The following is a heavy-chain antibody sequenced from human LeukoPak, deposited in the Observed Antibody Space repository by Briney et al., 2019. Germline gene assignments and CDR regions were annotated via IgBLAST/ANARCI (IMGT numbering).Heavy chain of an antibody. CDR1: GGSISSSSYY. V-gene: IGHV4-39*07. J-gene: IGHJ4*02. CDR3: AREVPLDYGSGGLDY. CDR2: IYYSGST. Sequence: NPSETLSLTCTVSGGSISSSSYYWGWIRQPPGKGLEWIGSIYYSGSTYYNPSLKSRVTISVDRSKNQFSLKLSSVTAADTAVYYCAREVPLDYGSGGLDYWGQGTLVTVSS. D-gene: IGHD3-10*01.